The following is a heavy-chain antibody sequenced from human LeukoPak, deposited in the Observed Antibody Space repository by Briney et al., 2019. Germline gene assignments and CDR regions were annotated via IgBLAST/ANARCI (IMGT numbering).Heavy chain of an antibody. D-gene: IGHD3-16*02. J-gene: IGHJ4*02. CDR3: GKDRGPGFRYRYYFDF. Sequence: PGRSLRLSCAASGFTFSSYGMSWVRQAPGKGLEWVSAISGGTGGGSAYYADSVKGRFTISRDNSKNTLYLQMNSLRAEDTAVYYCGKDRGPGFRYRYYFDFWGQGTLVTVSS. V-gene: IGHV3-23*01. CDR1: GFTFSSYG. CDR2: ISGGTGGGSA.